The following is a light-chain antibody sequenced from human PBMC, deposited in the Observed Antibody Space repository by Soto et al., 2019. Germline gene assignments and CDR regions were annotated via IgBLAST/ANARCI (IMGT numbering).Light chain of an antibody. CDR2: GAS. J-gene: IGKJ1*01. CDR1: QGIGDE. V-gene: IGKV1-6*01. Sequence: AIQMTQSPSSLSASVGDRVTITCRASQGIGDELGWYQQKPGKAPKLLIYGASTLQSGVPSRFSGRGSGTDVTLTISSLQPEDFATYYCLQDYDFPWTFGQGTKVEIK. CDR3: LQDYDFPWT.